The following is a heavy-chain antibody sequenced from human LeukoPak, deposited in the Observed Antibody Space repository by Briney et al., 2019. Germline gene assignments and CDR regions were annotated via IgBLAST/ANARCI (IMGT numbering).Heavy chain of an antibody. D-gene: IGHD3-9*01. V-gene: IGHV1-18*01. CDR2: ISAYNGNT. CDR3: ARANLYYDILTGLFRGYFDY. J-gene: IGHJ4*02. CDR1: GYTFTSYG. Sequence: ASVKVSCKASGYTFTSYGISWVRQAPGQGLEWMGWISAYNGNTNYAQKLQGRVTMTTDTSTSTAYMELRSLRSDDTAVYYCARANLYYDILTGLFRGYFDYWGQGTLVTVSS.